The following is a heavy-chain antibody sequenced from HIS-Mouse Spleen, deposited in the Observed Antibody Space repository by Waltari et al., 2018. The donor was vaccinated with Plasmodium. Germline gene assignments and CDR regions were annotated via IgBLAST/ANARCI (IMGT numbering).Heavy chain of an antibody. V-gene: IGHV3-30*18. CDR1: GFTFSSYG. CDR3: AKILSYSSSPEDY. J-gene: IGHJ4*02. Sequence: QVQLVESGGSVVQPGRSLRLSCAASGFTFSSYGMHWVRQAHGKGLEWRAVISYDGSNKYYADSVKGRFTSSRDNSKNTLYLQMNSLRAEDTAVYYCAKILSYSSSPEDYWGQGTLVTVSS. D-gene: IGHD6-6*01. CDR2: ISYDGSNK.